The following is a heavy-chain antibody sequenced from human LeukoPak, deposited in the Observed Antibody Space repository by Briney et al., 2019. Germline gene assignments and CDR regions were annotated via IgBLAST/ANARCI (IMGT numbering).Heavy chain of an antibody. Sequence: GGSLRLSCAASGFTFSSYAMHWVRQAPGKGLEWVAVISYDGSNKYYADSVKGRFTISRDNSKNTLYLQMNSLRAEDTAVYYCAVVGGATLYYFDYWGQGTLVTVSS. CDR3: AVVGGATLYYFDY. D-gene: IGHD1-26*01. CDR2: ISYDGSNK. V-gene: IGHV3-30-3*01. J-gene: IGHJ4*02. CDR1: GFTFSSYA.